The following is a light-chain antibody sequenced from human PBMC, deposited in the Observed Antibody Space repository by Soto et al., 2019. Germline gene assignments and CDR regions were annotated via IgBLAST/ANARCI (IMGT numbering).Light chain of an antibody. V-gene: IGKV3-15*01. CDR3: RQHNSWPPGT. Sequence: EIVLTQSPAILSVSPGERATLSCRASQSISRSLAWYQQKPGQDPRLLITDASTRATGIPPRFSGSGSATEFTLPIISMQSEDYLLYYCRQHNSWPPGTFGQGTKV. CDR1: QSISRS. J-gene: IGKJ1*01. CDR2: DAS.